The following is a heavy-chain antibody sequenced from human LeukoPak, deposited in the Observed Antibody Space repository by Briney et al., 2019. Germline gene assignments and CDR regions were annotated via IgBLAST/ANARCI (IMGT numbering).Heavy chain of an antibody. D-gene: IGHD3-16*02. Sequence: SETLSLTCAVYGGSFSGYYRSWIRQPPGKGLEWIGEINHSGSTNYNPSLKSRVTISVDTSKNQFSLELSSVTAADTAVYYCARGSRYDYVWGSYREHNFDYWGQGTLVTVSS. CDR1: GGSFSGYY. CDR3: ARGSRYDYVWGSYREHNFDY. V-gene: IGHV4-34*01. J-gene: IGHJ4*02. CDR2: INHSGST.